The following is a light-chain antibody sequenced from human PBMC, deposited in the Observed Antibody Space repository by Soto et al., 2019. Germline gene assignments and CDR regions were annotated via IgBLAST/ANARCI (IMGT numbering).Light chain of an antibody. CDR1: SSDIGAYNY. CDR3: CSCTSATPYV. V-gene: IGLV2-14*03. J-gene: IGLJ1*01. Sequence: QSVLTQPASVSGSPGQSITISCTGSSSDIGAYNYVSWYQQHHPGEAPKGIIYDVSHRPAGASNRFSGSKSGNTASLTISGLQTEDEAYYFCCSCTSATPYVFGTGTKVTVL. CDR2: DVS.